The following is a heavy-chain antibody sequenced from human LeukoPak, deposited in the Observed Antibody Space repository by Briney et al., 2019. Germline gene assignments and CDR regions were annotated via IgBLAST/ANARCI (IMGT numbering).Heavy chain of an antibody. CDR2: INWNGGST. CDR3: AIGGYSGLGVDY. V-gene: IGHV3-20*01. D-gene: IGHD5-12*01. J-gene: IGHJ4*02. CDR1: GFTFDDYG. Sequence: GGSLRLSCAASGFTFDDYGMSWVRQAPGKGLEWVSGINWNGGSTGYADSVKGRFTISRDNAKNSLYLQMNSLRAEDTALYHCAIGGYSGLGVDYWGQGTLVTVSS.